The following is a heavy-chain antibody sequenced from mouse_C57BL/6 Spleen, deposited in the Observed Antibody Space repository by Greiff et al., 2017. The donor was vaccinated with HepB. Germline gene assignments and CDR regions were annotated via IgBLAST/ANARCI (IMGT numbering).Heavy chain of an antibody. Sequence: EVQVVESGEGLVKPGGSLKLSCAASGFTFSSYAMSWVRQTPEKRLEWVAYISSGGDYIYYADTVKGRFTISRDNARNTLYLQMSSLKSEDTAMYYCTRGGYGYGYAMDYWGQGTSVTVSS. D-gene: IGHD2-2*01. V-gene: IGHV5-9-1*02. J-gene: IGHJ4*01. CDR2: ISSGGDYI. CDR3: TRGGYGYGYAMDY. CDR1: GFTFSSYA.